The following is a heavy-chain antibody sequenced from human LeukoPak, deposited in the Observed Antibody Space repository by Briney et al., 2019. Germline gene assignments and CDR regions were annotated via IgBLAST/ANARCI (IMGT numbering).Heavy chain of an antibody. CDR3: ARDNSIDDRGSKGTLGWWFDP. Sequence: PGASVKVSCKASGYTFTSYGISWVRQAPGQGLEWMGLINPSGTTTWFAEKFQGRIILTRDMSTTTDYMELSSLRSEDTAVYFCARDNSIDDRGSKGTLGWWFDPWGQGTLVTVSS. D-gene: IGHD4-23*01. J-gene: IGHJ5*02. V-gene: IGHV1-46*01. CDR2: INPSGTTT. CDR1: GYTFTSYG.